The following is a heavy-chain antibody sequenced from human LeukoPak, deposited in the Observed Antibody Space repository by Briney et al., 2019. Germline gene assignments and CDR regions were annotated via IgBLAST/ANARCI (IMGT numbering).Heavy chain of an antibody. J-gene: IGHJ6*03. Sequence: SQTLSLTCAISGDSVSSNSVAWNWIRQSPSRGLEWLGRTYWRSKWYNDYAISVKSRITINPDTSNNQFSLQLNSVTPEDTAVYYCARGVYYYYNYYMDVWGKGTTVTVSS. CDR3: ARGVYYYYNYYMDV. CDR1: GDSVSSNSVA. CDR2: TYWRSKWYN. D-gene: IGHD6-13*01. V-gene: IGHV6-1*01.